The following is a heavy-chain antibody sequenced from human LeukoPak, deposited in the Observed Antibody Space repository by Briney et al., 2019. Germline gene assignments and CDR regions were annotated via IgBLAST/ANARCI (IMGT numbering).Heavy chain of an antibody. D-gene: IGHD4-17*01. Sequence: PGGSLRLSCAASGFTFSSYWMSWVRQAPGKGLEWVANIKQDGSEKYYVDSVKGRFTISRDNAKNSLYLQMNSLRAEDTAVYYCARGRGDYSAWYFDLWGRGTLVTVSS. CDR1: GFTFSSYW. CDR3: ARGRGDYSAWYFDL. V-gene: IGHV3-7*01. J-gene: IGHJ2*01. CDR2: IKQDGSEK.